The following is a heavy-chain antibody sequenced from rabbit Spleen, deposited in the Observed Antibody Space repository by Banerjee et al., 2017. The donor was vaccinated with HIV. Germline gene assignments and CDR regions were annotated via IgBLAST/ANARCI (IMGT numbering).Heavy chain of an antibody. Sequence: EESGGGLVKPGASLTLSCKASGIDLISNAMSWVRQAPGKGLEWIGIIYPITETTYYANWVNGRFTISTDNAQHTVDLQMNSLTAADTATYFCARDAGTSFSTYGMDLWGQGTLVTVS. J-gene: IGHJ6*01. CDR1: GIDLISNA. CDR3: ARDAGTSFSTYGMDL. D-gene: IGHD8-1*01. V-gene: IGHV1S47*01. CDR2: IYPITETT.